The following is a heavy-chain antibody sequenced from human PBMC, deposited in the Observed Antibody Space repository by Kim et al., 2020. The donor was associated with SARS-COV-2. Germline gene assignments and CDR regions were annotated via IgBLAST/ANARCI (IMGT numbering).Heavy chain of an antibody. CDR1: GGSISSGGYY. CDR2: IYYSGST. V-gene: IGHV4-31*03. J-gene: IGHJ5*02. CDR3: AREGGYSGYDSSNLSDWFDP. Sequence: SETLSLTCTVSGGSISSGGYYWSWIRQHPGKGLEWIGYIYYSGSTYYNPSLKSRVTISVDTSKNQFSLKLSSVTAADTAVYYCAREGGYSGYDSSNLSDWFDPWGQGTLVTVSS. D-gene: IGHD5-12*01.